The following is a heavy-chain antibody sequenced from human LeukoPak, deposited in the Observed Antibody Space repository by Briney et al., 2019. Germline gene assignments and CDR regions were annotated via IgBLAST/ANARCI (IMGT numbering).Heavy chain of an antibody. CDR3: ARDRSSYGFTDDY. CDR1: GYTFTNYF. D-gene: IGHD1-26*01. V-gene: IGHV1-46*01. J-gene: IGHJ4*02. CDR2: INPSGGST. Sequence: ASVKISCKASGYTFTNYFMHWVRQAPGQGLEWMGIINPSGGSTSYAQKFQGRVTMTRDMSTSTVYMELSSLRSEDTAVYYCARDRSSYGFTDDYWGQGTLVTASS.